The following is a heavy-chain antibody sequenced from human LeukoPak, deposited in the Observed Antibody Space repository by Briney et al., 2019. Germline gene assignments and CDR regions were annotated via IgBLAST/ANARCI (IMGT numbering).Heavy chain of an antibody. J-gene: IGHJ4*02. CDR2: INPKSGGA. V-gene: IGHV1-2*02. Sequence: GASVKVSCKASGFTFNAYNIHWVRQAPGQGLEWMGWINPKSGGANYAQKFQGRVTMTRDMSTSTVYMELSSLRSEDTAVYYCARGPRIGYRVVDPPFDYWGQGTLVTVSS. CDR3: ARGPRIGYRVVDPPFDY. CDR1: GFTFNAYN. D-gene: IGHD2-15*01.